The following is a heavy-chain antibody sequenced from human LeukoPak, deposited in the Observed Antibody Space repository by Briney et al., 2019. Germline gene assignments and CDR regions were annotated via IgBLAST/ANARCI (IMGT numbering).Heavy chain of an antibody. CDR3: ARDYQWELLGFYFDY. J-gene: IGHJ4*02. Sequence: PGGSLRLSCAASGFTLSSYSMNWVRQAPGKGLEWVSYSSSSSSTIYYADSVKGRFTISRDNAKNSLYLQMNSLRAEDTAVYYCARDYQWELLGFYFDYWGQGTLVTVSS. CDR1: GFTLSSYS. D-gene: IGHD1-26*01. CDR2: SSSSSSTI. V-gene: IGHV3-48*01.